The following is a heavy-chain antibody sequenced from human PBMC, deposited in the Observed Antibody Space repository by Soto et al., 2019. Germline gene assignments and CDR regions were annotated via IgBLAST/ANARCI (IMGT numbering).Heavy chain of an antibody. Sequence: GSLRLSCAASEFTFSTYPMHWVRQAPGKGLEWVAVISYDETNKYYADSVKGRFTISRDNSKNTLYLQMNNLRADDTAVYYCARGASDFWGAYPEIHFFDYWGHGTLVTVSS. V-gene: IGHV3-30-3*01. CDR1: EFTFSTYP. J-gene: IGHJ4*01. D-gene: IGHD3-3*01. CDR2: ISYDETNK. CDR3: ARGASDFWGAYPEIHFFDY.